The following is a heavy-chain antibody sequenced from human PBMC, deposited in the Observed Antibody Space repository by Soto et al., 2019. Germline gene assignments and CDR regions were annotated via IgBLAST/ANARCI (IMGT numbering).Heavy chain of an antibody. J-gene: IGHJ3*01. D-gene: IGHD2-21*01. Sequence: SETLSLTCTVAGGSIGSYYWIWIRQPPGKGLEWIGYIYYSGSTNYNPSLKSRVTISVDTSKNQFSLKLSSVTAADMAVYYCARDSVEGALDLWGQGTMVTVSS. CDR2: IYYSGST. V-gene: IGHV4-59*01. CDR3: ARDSVEGALDL. CDR1: GGSIGSYY.